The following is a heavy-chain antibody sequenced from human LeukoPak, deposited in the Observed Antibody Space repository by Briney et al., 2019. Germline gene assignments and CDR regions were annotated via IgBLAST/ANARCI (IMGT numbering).Heavy chain of an antibody. V-gene: IGHV4-39*01. D-gene: IGHD6-13*01. CDR2: IYYSGST. CDR3: ARHIAAGTFLYSWLHYYYYMDV. Sequence: PSETLSLTCTVSGGSISSSSYYWGWIRQPPGKGLEWIGSIYYSGSTYYNPSLKSRVTISVDTSKNQFSLKLSSVTAADTAVYYCARHIAAGTFLYSWLHYYYYMDVWGKGTTVTISS. CDR1: GGSISSSSYY. J-gene: IGHJ6*03.